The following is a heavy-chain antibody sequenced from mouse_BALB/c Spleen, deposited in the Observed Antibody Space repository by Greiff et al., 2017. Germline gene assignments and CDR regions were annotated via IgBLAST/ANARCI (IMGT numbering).Heavy chain of an antibody. Sequence: QVQLQQPGAELVMPGASVKMSCKASGYTFTDYWMHWVKQRPGQGLEWIGAIDTSNSYTSYNQKFKGKATLTVDESSSTAYMQLSSLTSEDSAVYYCARSYYGNSYYAMDYWGQGTSVTVSS. CDR1: GYTFTDYW. CDR3: ARSYYGNSYYAMDY. D-gene: IGHD2-10*01. V-gene: IGHV1-69*01. CDR2: IDTSNSYT. J-gene: IGHJ4*01.